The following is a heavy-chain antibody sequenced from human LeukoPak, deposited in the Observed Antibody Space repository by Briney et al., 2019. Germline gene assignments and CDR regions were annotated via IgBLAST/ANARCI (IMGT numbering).Heavy chain of an antibody. Sequence: KPGGSLRLSCAASGFTFSDYYMSWIRQAPGKGLEWVSYISSSSSYTNYADSVKGRFTISRDNAKNSLYLQMNSLRAEDTAVYHCARVQCSGGRCNDAFDIWGQGTMVTVSS. D-gene: IGHD2-15*01. CDR3: ARVQCSGGRCNDAFDI. CDR2: ISSSSSYT. V-gene: IGHV3-11*06. J-gene: IGHJ3*02. CDR1: GFTFSDYY.